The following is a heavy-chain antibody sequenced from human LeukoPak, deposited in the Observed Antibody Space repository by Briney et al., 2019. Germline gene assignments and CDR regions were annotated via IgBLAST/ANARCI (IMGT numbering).Heavy chain of an antibody. CDR1: GGSISSYY. Sequence: PSETLSLTCTVSGGSISSYYWSWIRQPPGKGLEWIGYIYYSGSTNYNPSLESRVTISVDTSKIQFSLKLSSVTAADTAVYYCARVRSGSYFPWGQGTLVTVSS. D-gene: IGHD1-26*01. CDR3: ARVRSGSYFP. V-gene: IGHV4-59*01. J-gene: IGHJ5*02. CDR2: IYYSGST.